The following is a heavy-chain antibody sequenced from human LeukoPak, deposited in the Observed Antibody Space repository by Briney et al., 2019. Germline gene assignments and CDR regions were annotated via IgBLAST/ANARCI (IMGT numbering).Heavy chain of an antibody. J-gene: IGHJ4*02. CDR2: ISSSSSTI. CDR1: GFTFSSYS. CDR3: AREVAY. Sequence: GGSLRLSCAASGFTFSSYSMNWVRQAPGKGLEWVSYISSSSSTIYYADSVEGRFTISRDNAKNSLYLQMNSLRAEDTAVYYCAREVAYWGQGTLVTVSS. V-gene: IGHV3-48*01.